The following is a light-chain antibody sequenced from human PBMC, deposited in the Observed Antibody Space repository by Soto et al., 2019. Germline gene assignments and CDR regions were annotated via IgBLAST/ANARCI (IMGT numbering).Light chain of an antibody. J-gene: IGKJ1*01. CDR2: DAS. V-gene: IGKV1-5*01. Sequence: DIQMTQTPSTLSASVGDTVTITCRASQSLSEWLAWYQQKPGKAPKLLIYDASSLESGVPSRFSGSGSGTEFTLTISSLQPDDFATYYCQHYSSWWTFGQGTKVDIK. CDR1: QSLSEW. CDR3: QHYSSWWT.